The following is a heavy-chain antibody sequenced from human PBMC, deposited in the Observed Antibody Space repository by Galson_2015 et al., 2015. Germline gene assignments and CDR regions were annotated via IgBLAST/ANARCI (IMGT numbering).Heavy chain of an antibody. CDR3: SRGIARSGDYFDY. CDR2: INSDGSNK. CDR1: GFTFSSYW. J-gene: IGHJ4*02. D-gene: IGHD6-13*01. V-gene: IGHV3-74*01. Sequence: SLRLSCAASGFTFSSYWMHWVRQAPGKGLVWVSRINSDGSNKYYADSVKGRFTISRDNSKNTLYLQMNSLRAEDTAVYYCSRGIARSGDYFDYWGQGTLVTVSS.